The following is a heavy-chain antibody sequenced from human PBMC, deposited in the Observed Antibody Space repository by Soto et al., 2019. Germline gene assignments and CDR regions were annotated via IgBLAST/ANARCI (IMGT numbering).Heavy chain of an antibody. D-gene: IGHD3-3*01. CDR1: GYTFNTYD. Sequence: QVRLVQSGAEVKKPGASVKVSCKASGYTFNTYDINWVRQATGQGLEWMGWMNPNSGNTGYVQKFQGRVSMTRNTSTSTAYMELSSLTSEDTAVYYCARVRGDWIAYFVLEYWGQGTLVTVSS. V-gene: IGHV1-8*01. J-gene: IGHJ4*02. CDR3: ARVRGDWIAYFVLEY. CDR2: MNPNSGNT.